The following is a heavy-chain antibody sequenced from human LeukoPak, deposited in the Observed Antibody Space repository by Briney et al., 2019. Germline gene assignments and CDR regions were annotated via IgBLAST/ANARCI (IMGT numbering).Heavy chain of an antibody. Sequence: SETLSLTCTVSGGSLSSRSYYWGWIRQPPGKGLEWIGGIYYRGSTYYNPSLKSRVTISVDTSKNKFSLKLSSVTAADTAVYSRATDRRIVGATKGYYYYYYGMDVWGQGTTVTVSS. CDR2: IYYRGST. J-gene: IGHJ6*02. CDR1: GGSLSSRSYY. V-gene: IGHV4-39*07. D-gene: IGHD1-26*01. CDR3: ATDRRIVGATKGYYYYYYGMDV.